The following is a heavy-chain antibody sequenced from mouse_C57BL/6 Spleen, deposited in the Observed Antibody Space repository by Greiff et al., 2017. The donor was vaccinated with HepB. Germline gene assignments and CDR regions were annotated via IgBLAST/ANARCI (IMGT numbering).Heavy chain of an antibody. J-gene: IGHJ3*01. CDR2: IYPGSGNT. D-gene: IGHD2-5*01. V-gene: IGHV1-66*01. Sequence: QVQLQQSGPELVKPGASVKISCKASGYSFTSYYIHWVKQRPGQGLEWIGWIYPGSGNTKYNEKFKGKATLTADTSSSTAYMQLSSLTSEDSAVYYCAHSNYAWFVYWGQGTLVTVSA. CDR3: AHSNYAWFVY. CDR1: GYSFTSYY.